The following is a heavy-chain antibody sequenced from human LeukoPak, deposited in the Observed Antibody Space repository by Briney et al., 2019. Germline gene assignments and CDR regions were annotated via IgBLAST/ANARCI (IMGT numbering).Heavy chain of an antibody. CDR3: ARAKWFGGMDV. Sequence: PSETLSLTCAVYGGSFKDYYWSWIRQSPGKGLEWFGEIKHSGNTNYNPSLKSRVTISIDTSKNQFFLNLTSVTAADTAVYFCARAKWFGGMDVWGKGTTVTASS. CDR1: GGSFKDYY. D-gene: IGHD3-10*01. V-gene: IGHV4-34*01. J-gene: IGHJ6*04. CDR2: IKHSGNT.